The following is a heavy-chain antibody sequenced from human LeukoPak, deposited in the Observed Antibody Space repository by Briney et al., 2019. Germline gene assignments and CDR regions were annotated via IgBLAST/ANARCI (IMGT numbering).Heavy chain of an antibody. CDR2: IYYSGST. D-gene: IGHD5-12*01. Sequence: SETLSLTCTVSGGSVSSGSYYWSWIRQPPGKGLEWIGYIYYSGSTNYNPSLKSRVTISVDTSKNQYSLKLSSVTAADTAVYYCARENSGYDSQDYRGQGTLVTVSS. CDR1: GGSVSSGSYY. CDR3: ARENSGYDSQDY. J-gene: IGHJ4*02. V-gene: IGHV4-61*01.